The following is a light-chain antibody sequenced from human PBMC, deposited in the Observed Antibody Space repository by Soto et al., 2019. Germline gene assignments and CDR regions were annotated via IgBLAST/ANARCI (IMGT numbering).Light chain of an antibody. CDR2: NNN. J-gene: IGLJ7*01. CDR1: TSNVGTNS. CDR3: AAGDDSLNGHAV. V-gene: IGLV1-44*01. Sequence: QSVLTQPPSASGTPGQRVTISCSGSTSNVGTNSVIWYQQLPGLAPKLLLYNNNHRPSGVPDRFSGSKSGTSASLAISVLQTEDEADYYCAAGDDSLNGHAVFGGGTQLTVL.